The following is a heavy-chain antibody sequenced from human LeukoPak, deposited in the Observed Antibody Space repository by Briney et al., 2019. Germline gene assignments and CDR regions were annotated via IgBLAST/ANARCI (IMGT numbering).Heavy chain of an antibody. CDR3: ARARLIITYNWFDP. V-gene: IGHV4-59*12. Sequence: PSETLSLTCTVSGGSISSYSWSWIRQPPGKGLEWIGYIYYSGSTYYNPSLKSRVTISVDTSKIQFSLKLSSVTAADTAVYYCARARLIITYNWFDPWGQGTLVTVSS. CDR1: GGSISSYS. J-gene: IGHJ5*02. D-gene: IGHD3-16*01. CDR2: IYYSGST.